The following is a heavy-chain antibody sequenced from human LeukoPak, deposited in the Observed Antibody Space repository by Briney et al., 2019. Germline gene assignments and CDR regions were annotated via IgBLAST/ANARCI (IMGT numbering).Heavy chain of an antibody. CDR1: GFTFSSYG. V-gene: IGHV3-33*01. D-gene: IGHD1-26*01. J-gene: IGHJ4*02. CDR3: ARGRSGSYHDY. CDR2: IWYDGSNK. Sequence: GRSLRLSCAASGFTFSSYGMHWVRQAPGKGLEWVAVIWYDGSNKYYADSVKGRFTISRDNSKNTLYLQMNSLRAEDTAVYYCARGRSGSYHDYWGQGTLVTVSS.